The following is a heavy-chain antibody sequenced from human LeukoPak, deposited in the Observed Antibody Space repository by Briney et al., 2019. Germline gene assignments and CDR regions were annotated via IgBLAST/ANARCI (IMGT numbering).Heavy chain of an antibody. CDR2: ISYDGSNK. D-gene: IGHD6-19*01. CDR3: AKSLEQWLVRALGY. CDR1: GFTFSSYG. J-gene: IGHJ4*02. Sequence: GGSLRLSCAASGFTFSSYGMHWVRQAPGKGLEWVAVISYDGSNKYYADSVKGRFTISRDNSKNTLYLQMNSLRAEDTAVYYCAKSLEQWLVRALGYWGQGTLVTVSS. V-gene: IGHV3-30*18.